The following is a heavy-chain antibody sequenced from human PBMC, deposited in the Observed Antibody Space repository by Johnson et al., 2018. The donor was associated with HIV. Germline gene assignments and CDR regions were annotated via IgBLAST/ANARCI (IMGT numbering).Heavy chain of an antibody. Sequence: QMQLVESGGGVVQPGRSLRLSCAASGFSFSSYGMHWVRQAPGKGLEWVAVISYDGSNKYYADSVKGRFTISRDNSKLTLYLQMNSLRAEDTAVYYCASDWGSRHAFDIWGQGTMVTVSS. CDR3: ASDWGSRHAFDI. CDR1: GFSFSSYG. D-gene: IGHD7-27*01. CDR2: ISYDGSNK. V-gene: IGHV3-30*03. J-gene: IGHJ3*02.